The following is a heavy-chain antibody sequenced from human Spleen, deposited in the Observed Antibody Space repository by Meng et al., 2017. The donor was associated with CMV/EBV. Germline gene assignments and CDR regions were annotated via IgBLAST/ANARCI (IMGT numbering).Heavy chain of an antibody. Sequence: GGSLRLSCAASGFTFSSYDMHWVRHATGKGLEWVSAIGTAGDTYYPGSVKGRFTISRENAKNSLYLQMNSLRAGDTAVYYCARASGSYYAGGYYYYYGMDVWGQGTTVTVSS. V-gene: IGHV3-13*01. CDR1: GFTFSSYD. J-gene: IGHJ6*02. CDR3: ARASGSYYAGGYYYYYGMDV. CDR2: IGTAGDT. D-gene: IGHD1-26*01.